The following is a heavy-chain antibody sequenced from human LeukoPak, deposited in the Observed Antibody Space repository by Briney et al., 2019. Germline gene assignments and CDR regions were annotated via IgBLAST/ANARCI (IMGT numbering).Heavy chain of an antibody. V-gene: IGHV1-69*13. J-gene: IGHJ4*02. CDR2: IIPIFGTA. CDR1: GGTFSSYA. CDR3: AREENSSFDY. D-gene: IGHD6-13*01. Sequence: VASVNVSCKASGGTFSSYAISWVRQAPGQGLEWMGGIIPIFGTANYAQKFQGRVTITADESTSTAYMELSSLRSEDTAVYYCAREENSSFDYWGQGALVTVSS.